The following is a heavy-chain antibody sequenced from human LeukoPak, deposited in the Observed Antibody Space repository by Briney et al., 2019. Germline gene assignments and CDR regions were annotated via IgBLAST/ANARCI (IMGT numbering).Heavy chain of an antibody. V-gene: IGHV3-30*18. CDR2: ISYDGSNK. J-gene: IGHJ4*02. D-gene: IGHD6-13*01. CDR1: GFTFSRYG. Sequence: TGGCLRLSCAASGFTFSRYGMHWVRQAPGKGLEWVAIISYDGSNKYYADSVKGRFTISRDNSKNTLYLQMNSLRAEDTAVYYCAKDRSHSWTFDYWGQGTLVTVSS. CDR3: AKDRSHSWTFDY.